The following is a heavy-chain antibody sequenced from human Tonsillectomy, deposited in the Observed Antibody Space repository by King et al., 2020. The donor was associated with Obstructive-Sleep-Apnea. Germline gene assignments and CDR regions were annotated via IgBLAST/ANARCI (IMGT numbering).Heavy chain of an antibody. CDR3: ARDPYSSGWYWYFDI. D-gene: IGHD6-19*01. J-gene: IGHJ2*01. Sequence: QLQESGPGLVKPSETLSLSCTVSCGSISSSNYYLGWIRQPPGKGLEWIGNIYYSGRTYSNPPLKRRVTLSVDTSKNQFSLKVSSVTAADTAVYYCARDPYSSGWYWYFDIWGRGTLVTVSS. CDR2: IYYSGRT. CDR1: CGSISSSNYY. V-gene: IGHV4-39*07.